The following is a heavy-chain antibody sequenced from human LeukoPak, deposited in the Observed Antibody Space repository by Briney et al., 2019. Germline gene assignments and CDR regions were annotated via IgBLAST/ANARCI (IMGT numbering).Heavy chain of an antibody. Sequence: GGTLRLSCAASGFTLNNYGMSWVRQAPGKGLEWVSEIYSDGSTYYAASVKGRFSISRDTSKNTVYLQMNSLRADDTALYYCARELREHGVFDIWGQGTMVTVSS. V-gene: IGHV3-53*01. CDR1: GFTLNNYG. J-gene: IGHJ3*02. CDR2: IYSDGST. CDR3: ARELREHGVFDI. D-gene: IGHD1-26*01.